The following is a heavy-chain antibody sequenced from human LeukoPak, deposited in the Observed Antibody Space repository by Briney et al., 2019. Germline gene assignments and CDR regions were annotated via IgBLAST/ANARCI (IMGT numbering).Heavy chain of an antibody. Sequence: PGRSLRLSCAASGFTFDDYAMHWVRQAPGKGLEWVSGISWNSGSIGYADSVKGRFTISRDNAKNSLYLQMNSLRAEDTALYYCAKGSIGSAGTYYYYGMDVWGQGTTVTVSS. J-gene: IGHJ6*02. V-gene: IGHV3-9*01. CDR2: ISWNSGSI. D-gene: IGHD6-13*01. CDR1: GFTFDDYA. CDR3: AKGSIGSAGTYYYYGMDV.